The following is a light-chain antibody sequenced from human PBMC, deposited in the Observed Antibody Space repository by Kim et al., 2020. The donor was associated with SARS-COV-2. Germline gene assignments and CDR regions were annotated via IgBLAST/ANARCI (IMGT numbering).Light chain of an antibody. CDR2: GAS. J-gene: IGKJ1*01. CDR3: QQCSSAPWT. V-gene: IGKV3-20*01. Sequence: EVVLTQSPGTLSLSPGERATLSCRVSQIVSGTFLVWYQQRPGQAPRLLIYGASNRATGVPDRFSGSGSGTDFTLTISRLEPEDSAVYYCQQCSSAPWTFGQGTKVDIK. CDR1: QIVSGTF.